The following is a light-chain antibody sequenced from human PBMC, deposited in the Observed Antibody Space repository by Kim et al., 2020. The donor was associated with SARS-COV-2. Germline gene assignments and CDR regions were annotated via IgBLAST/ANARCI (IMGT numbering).Light chain of an antibody. CDR3: QQYYSTPPT. Sequence: DIVMTQSPDSLAVSLGERATINCKSSQSVLYSSNNQNYLAWYQQKSGQPPKLLIYWASTRESGVPDRFSGSGSGTDFTLTISSLQAEDVAVYYCQQYYSTPPTFGPGTKVDIK. V-gene: IGKV4-1*01. CDR2: WAS. CDR1: QSVLYSSNNQNY. J-gene: IGKJ3*01.